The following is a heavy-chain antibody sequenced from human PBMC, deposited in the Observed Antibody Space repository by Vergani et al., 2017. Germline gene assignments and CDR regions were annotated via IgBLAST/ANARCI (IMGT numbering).Heavy chain of an antibody. D-gene: IGHD3-3*01. CDR2: ISSSSSYI. CDR3: ASATSYYDFWSGYYGGSRYYYYYMDV. CDR1: GFTFSSYS. Sequence: EVQLLESGGGLVQPGGSLRLSCAASGFTFSSYSMNWVRQAPGKGLEWVSSISSSSSYIYYADSVKGRFTISRDNAKNSLYLQMNSLRSEDTAVYYCASATSYYDFWSGYYGGSRYYYYYMDVWGKGTTVTVSS. J-gene: IGHJ6*03. V-gene: IGHV3-21*04.